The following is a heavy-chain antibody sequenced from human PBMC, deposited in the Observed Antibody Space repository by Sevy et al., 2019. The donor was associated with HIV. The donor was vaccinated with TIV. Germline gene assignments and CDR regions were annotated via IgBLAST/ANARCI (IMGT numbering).Heavy chain of an antibody. CDR2: ISSSSSYI. CDR3: ARSSGYSRAGMDV. CDR1: GFTFSSYS. J-gene: IGHJ6*02. D-gene: IGHD5-12*01. Sequence: GGSLRLSCAASGFTFSSYSMNWVRQAPGKGLEWVSSISSSSSYIYYADSVKGRFTISRDNAKNSLYLQMNSLGAEDTAVYYCARSSGYSRAGMDVWGQGTTVTVSS. V-gene: IGHV3-21*01.